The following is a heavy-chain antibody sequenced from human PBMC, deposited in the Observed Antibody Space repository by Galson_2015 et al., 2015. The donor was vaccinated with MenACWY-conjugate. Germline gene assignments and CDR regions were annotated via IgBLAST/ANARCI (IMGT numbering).Heavy chain of an antibody. D-gene: IGHD3-22*01. Sequence: SLRLACAAHGFTLSRFWMHWVRHSPGQGLVWVSHFCRDGSSISFADSVNGRFTISRDRDQTLLDWQMNSLRAEDTAVYYCARHAGPIQWFREKAFDIWGQGTVVTVSS. J-gene: IGHJ3*02. CDR2: FCRDGSSI. V-gene: IGHV3-74*01. CDR1: GFTLSRFW. CDR3: ARHAGPIQWFREKAFDI.